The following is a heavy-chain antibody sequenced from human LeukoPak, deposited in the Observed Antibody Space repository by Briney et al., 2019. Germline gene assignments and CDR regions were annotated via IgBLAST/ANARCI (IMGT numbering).Heavy chain of an antibody. CDR2: INHSGST. Sequence: SETLSLTCVVYGVSFSGYYWSWIRQPPGKGLEWIGEINHSGSTNYNPSLKSRVTISVDTSKNQFSLKLCSVTAADTAVYYCARTRWLQSLFDYWGQGALVTVSS. CDR3: ARTRWLQSLFDY. J-gene: IGHJ4*02. D-gene: IGHD5-24*01. CDR1: GVSFSGYY. V-gene: IGHV4-34*01.